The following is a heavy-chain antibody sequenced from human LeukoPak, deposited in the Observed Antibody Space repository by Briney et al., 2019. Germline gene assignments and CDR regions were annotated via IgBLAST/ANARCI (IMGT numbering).Heavy chain of an antibody. Sequence: GRSLRLSCAASGFTFSSYGMHWVRQAPGKGLEWVAVISYDGSNKYYADSVKGRFTISRDNSKNTLYLQMNSLRAEDTAVYYCAIGGISGWGFFDYWGQGTLVTVSS. CDR3: AIGGISGWGFFDY. CDR2: ISYDGSNK. CDR1: GFTFSSYG. D-gene: IGHD6-19*01. J-gene: IGHJ4*02. V-gene: IGHV3-30*03.